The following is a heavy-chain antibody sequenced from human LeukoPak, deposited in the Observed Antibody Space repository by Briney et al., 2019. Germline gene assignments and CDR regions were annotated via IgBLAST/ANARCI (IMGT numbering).Heavy chain of an antibody. CDR2: IYYSGST. CDR3: ARVLRYFDWSSFFDY. J-gene: IGHJ4*02. CDR1: GGSISSYY. D-gene: IGHD3-9*01. V-gene: IGHV4-59*01. Sequence: SGTLSLTCTVSGGSISSYYWSWIRQPPGKGPEWIGYIYYSGSTNYNPSLKSRVTISVDTSKNQFSLKLSSVTAADTAVYYCARVLRYFDWSSFFDYWGQGTLVTVSS.